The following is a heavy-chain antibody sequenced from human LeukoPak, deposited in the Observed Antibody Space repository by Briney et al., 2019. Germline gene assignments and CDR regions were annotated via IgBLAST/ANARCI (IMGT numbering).Heavy chain of an antibody. CDR3: ARSITSSWYGDFQH. Sequence: SETVSLTCTVSGGSMSGYFWSWIRQPPGKGLEWIGYIYYSGSTNYNPSLKSRVTISVDTSKNQFSLKLSSVTAADTAVYYCARSITSSWYGDFQHCGQGTVVSASS. CDR2: IYYSGST. D-gene: IGHD6-13*01. J-gene: IGHJ1*01. V-gene: IGHV4-59*01. CDR1: GGSMSGYF.